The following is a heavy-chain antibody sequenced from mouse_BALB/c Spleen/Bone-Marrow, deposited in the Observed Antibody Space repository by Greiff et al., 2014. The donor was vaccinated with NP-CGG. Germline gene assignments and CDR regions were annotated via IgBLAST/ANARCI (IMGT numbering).Heavy chain of an antibody. Sequence: VQLQQSGSELVKPGASVKLSCAASGFNIKDTYMHWVKQRPEQGLEWIGRIDPANGDTKYDPKFQGKATITADTSSNTAYLQLSSLTSEDTAVYYCTRPSFYYGSGYWYFDVWGAGTTVTVSS. V-gene: IGHV14-3*02. J-gene: IGHJ1*01. CDR2: IDPANGDT. CDR3: TRPSFYYGSGYWYFDV. D-gene: IGHD1-1*01. CDR1: GFNIKDTY.